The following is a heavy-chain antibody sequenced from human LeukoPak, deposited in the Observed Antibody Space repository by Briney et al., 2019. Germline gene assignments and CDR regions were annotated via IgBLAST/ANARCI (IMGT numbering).Heavy chain of an antibody. Sequence: ESLKISCKGSGYIFTSYRIGWVRQMPGKGLEWMGIIYPGDSDTRYSPSFQGQVTISADKSISTAYLQWSSLKASDTAMYYCATRGYSYGSYYYYCGMDVWGQGTTVTVSS. CDR2: IYPGDSDT. D-gene: IGHD5-18*01. J-gene: IGHJ6*02. CDR3: ATRGYSYGSYYYYCGMDV. V-gene: IGHV5-51*01. CDR1: GYIFTSYR.